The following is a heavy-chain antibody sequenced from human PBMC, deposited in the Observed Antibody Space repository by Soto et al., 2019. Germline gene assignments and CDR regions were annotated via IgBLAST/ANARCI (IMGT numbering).Heavy chain of an antibody. D-gene: IGHD1-26*01. CDR2: IKQDGSEK. Sequence: PGGSLRLSCAGSGFRFSSSWMSWVRQAPGKGLEWVAHIKQDGSEKYYVESAKGRFTISRDNAKTSLYLQMNNLRADDTAVYYCASWEDPAEEDKFQHCGQGTLVTVSS. V-gene: IGHV3-7*01. CDR3: ASWEDPAEEDKFQH. J-gene: IGHJ1*01. CDR1: GFRFSSSW.